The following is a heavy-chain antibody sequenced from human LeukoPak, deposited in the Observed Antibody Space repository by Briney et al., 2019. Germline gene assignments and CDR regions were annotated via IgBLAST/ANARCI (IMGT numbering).Heavy chain of an antibody. D-gene: IGHD3-22*01. CDR3: ARDDSSGYYPEIFDY. J-gene: IGHJ4*02. CDR1: GFTFSSYS. Sequence: GGSLRLSCTASGFTFSSYSMNWVRQAPGKGLEWVSSISSSSYIYYADSVKGRFTISRDNAKNSLYLQMNSLRAEDTAVYYCARDDSSGYYPEIFDYWGQGTLVTVSS. CDR2: ISSSSYI. V-gene: IGHV3-21*01.